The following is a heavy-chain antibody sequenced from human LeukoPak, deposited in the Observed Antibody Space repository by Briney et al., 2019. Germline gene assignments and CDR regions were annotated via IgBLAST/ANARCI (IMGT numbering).Heavy chain of an antibody. Sequence: GGSLRLSCAASGFTFSSYSMKWVRQAPGKGLEWLSYISSSSSSIYYADSVKGRFTISRDNAKNSLYLQMNSLRAEDTAVYYCARRWDYWGQGTLVTVSS. J-gene: IGHJ4*02. CDR2: ISSSSSSI. CDR1: GFTFSSYS. CDR3: ARRWDY. D-gene: IGHD5-24*01. V-gene: IGHV3-48*04.